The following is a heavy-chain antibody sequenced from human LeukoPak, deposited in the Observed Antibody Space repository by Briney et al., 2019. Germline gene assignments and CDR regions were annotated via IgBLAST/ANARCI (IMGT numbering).Heavy chain of an antibody. CDR2: ISGSGGST. CDR3: AEVMVIAAAGEGAFDI. Sequence: GGSLRLSCAASGFTFSSYAMSWVRQAPGKGLEWVTAISGSGGSTYYADSVKGRFTISRDNSKNTLYLQMNSLRAQDTAVYYCAEVMVIAAAGEGAFDIWRQGRMVTVSS. CDR1: GFTFSSYA. V-gene: IGHV3-23*01. J-gene: IGHJ3*02. D-gene: IGHD6-13*01.